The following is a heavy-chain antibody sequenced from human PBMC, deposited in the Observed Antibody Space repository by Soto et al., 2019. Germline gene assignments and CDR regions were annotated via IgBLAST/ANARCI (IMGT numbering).Heavy chain of an antibody. V-gene: IGHV4-30-2*01. Sequence: SETLSLTCAVSGGSISSGGYSWNWIRQPPGKGLEWIGYIYQGGSTYYNPSLKSRVTISVDRSKNQFSLKLSSVTAADTAVYYCARVSGSYYYGMDVWGQGTTVTVSS. CDR2: IYQGGST. J-gene: IGHJ6*02. CDR1: GGSISSGGYS. CDR3: ARVSGSYYYGMDV. D-gene: IGHD1-26*01.